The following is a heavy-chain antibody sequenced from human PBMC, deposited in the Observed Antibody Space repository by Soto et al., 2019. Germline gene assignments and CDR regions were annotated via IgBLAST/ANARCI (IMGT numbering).Heavy chain of an antibody. V-gene: IGHV1-8*01. CDR1: GYTFTSYY. CDR2: MNPNSGNT. Sequence: GASVKVSCKASGYTFTSYYINWVRQATGQGLEWMGWMNPNSGNTGYAQKFQGRVTMTRSTSISTAYMELSSLRSEDTAVYYCAKPGIAVAGPGGFDYWGQGTLVTGSS. D-gene: IGHD6-19*01. J-gene: IGHJ4*02. CDR3: AKPGIAVAGPGGFDY.